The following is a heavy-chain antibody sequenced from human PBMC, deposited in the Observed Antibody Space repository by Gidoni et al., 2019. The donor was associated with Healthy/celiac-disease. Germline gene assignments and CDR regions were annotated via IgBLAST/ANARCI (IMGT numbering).Heavy chain of an antibody. V-gene: IGHV4-59*01. CDR3: AREYSSGLIARARSFDI. J-gene: IGHJ3*02. Sequence: QVQLQESGPGLVQPSETLSLTCTVAGGSISSYYWSWIRQPPGKGLEWIGYIYYSGSTNYNPSRKSRVTISVDTSKNQSSLKLSSVTAADAAVYYCAREYSSGLIARARSFDIWGQGTMVTVSS. CDR2: IYYSGST. CDR1: GGSISSYY. D-gene: IGHD6-19*01.